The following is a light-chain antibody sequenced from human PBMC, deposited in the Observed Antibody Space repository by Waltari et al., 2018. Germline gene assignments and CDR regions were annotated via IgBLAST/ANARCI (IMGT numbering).Light chain of an antibody. J-gene: IGKJ4*01. CDR1: QSISNY. Sequence: DILLTQSPATLSLSPGERATLSFRASQSISNYLAWYQQKPGQAPRLLIYDTSNRATGIPTRFSGSGFGADFTLTISSLEPEDFAIYYCQQRRNWPLTFGGGTKVEIK. V-gene: IGKV3-11*01. CDR3: QQRRNWPLT. CDR2: DTS.